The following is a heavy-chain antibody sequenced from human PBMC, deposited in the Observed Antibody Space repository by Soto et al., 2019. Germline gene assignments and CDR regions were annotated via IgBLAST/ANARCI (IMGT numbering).Heavy chain of an antibody. CDR2: ISYDGSNK. CDR1: GFTFSSYA. V-gene: IGHV3-30-3*01. D-gene: IGHD6-19*01. CDR3: ARVGVRFGSSGSAGFDY. Sequence: PGGSLRLSCAASGFTFSSYAMHWVRQAPGKGLEWVAVISYDGSNKYYADSVKGRFTISRDNSKNTLYLQMNSLRAEDTAVYYCARVGVRFGSSGSAGFDYWGQGTLVTVSS. J-gene: IGHJ4*02.